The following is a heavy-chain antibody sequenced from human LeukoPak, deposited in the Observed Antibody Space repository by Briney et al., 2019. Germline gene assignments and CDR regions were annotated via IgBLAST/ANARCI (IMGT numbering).Heavy chain of an antibody. V-gene: IGHV3-9*01. D-gene: IGHD5-12*01. CDR2: SSWNSAYI. CDR1: GFTFHSYA. J-gene: IGHJ4*02. Sequence: GRSLRLSCAASGFTFHSYAIHWVRQVPGKGLEWVSGSSWNSAYICYADSVKGRFTISRDNAKNSVYLQMNSLRAEDTALYYCAKDKAPLYSGYDWDLDFWGQGTMVTVSS. CDR3: AKDKAPLYSGYDWDLDF.